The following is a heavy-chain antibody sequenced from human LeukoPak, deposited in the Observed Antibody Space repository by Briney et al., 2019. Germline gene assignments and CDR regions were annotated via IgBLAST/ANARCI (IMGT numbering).Heavy chain of an antibody. Sequence: GRSLRLSCAASGFTFSSYAMHWVRQAPGKGLEWVAVISYDRSNKYYADSVKGRFTISRDNSKNTLYLQMNSLRAEDTAVYYCARDPGIVGASYYFDYWGQGTLVTVSS. CDR2: ISYDRSNK. J-gene: IGHJ4*02. V-gene: IGHV3-30-3*01. CDR3: ARDPGIVGASYYFDY. CDR1: GFTFSSYA. D-gene: IGHD1-26*01.